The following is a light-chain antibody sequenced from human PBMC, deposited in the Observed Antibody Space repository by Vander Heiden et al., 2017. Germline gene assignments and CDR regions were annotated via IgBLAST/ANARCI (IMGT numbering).Light chain of an antibody. CDR2: DAS. CDR1: QSVSSY. Sequence: EIVLTQSPATLSLSPGERATLSCRASQSVSSYLAWYQQKPGQAPRLLIYDASNRAPGIPARFSGSGSGTDFTLTISSLEPEDFAVYYCQQRSNGLTCGGGTKVEIK. CDR3: QQRSNGLT. V-gene: IGKV3-11*01. J-gene: IGKJ4*01.